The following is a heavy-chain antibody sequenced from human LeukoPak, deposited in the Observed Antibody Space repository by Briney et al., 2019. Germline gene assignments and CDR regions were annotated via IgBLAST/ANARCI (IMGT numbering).Heavy chain of an antibody. D-gene: IGHD3-22*01. V-gene: IGHV3-23*01. Sequence: GGSLRLSCAASGFTFSSYAMSWVRQAPGKGLEWVSAISGSGGSTYYADSVKGRFTISRDNSKNTLYLQMNTLRAEDTAVYYCAKLTRYYYDSSGYTYFQHWGPGTLVTVSS. CDR1: GFTFSSYA. CDR2: ISGSGGST. J-gene: IGHJ1*01. CDR3: AKLTRYYYDSSGYTYFQH.